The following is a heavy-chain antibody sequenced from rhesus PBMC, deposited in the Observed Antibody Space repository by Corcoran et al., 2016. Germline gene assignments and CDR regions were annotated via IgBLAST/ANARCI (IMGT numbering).Heavy chain of an antibody. J-gene: IGHJ4*01. Sequence: EVQLVESGGGLAKPGGFLRLSCAASGFTFSDSYMDWDREVPGKGLEWVSRISSKGGRTWYADSVKGRLTISKENAKTALFLQMNSLGAEDTAVYYCAREGCTGSGCYDYWGQGLLVTVSS. D-gene: IGHD2-21*01. CDR2: ISSKGGRT. CDR3: AREGCTGSGCYDY. CDR1: GFTFSDSY. V-gene: IGHV3-178*01.